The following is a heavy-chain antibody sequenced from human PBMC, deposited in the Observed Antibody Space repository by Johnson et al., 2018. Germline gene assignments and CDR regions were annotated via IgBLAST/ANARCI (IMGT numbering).Heavy chain of an antibody. CDR3: ARESGSTSRPRYYYYGMDV. Sequence: QVQLQESGPGLVKPSETLSLTCTVSGGSISSSSYYWGWIRQPPGKGLEWIGSIYYSGSTYYNPSLKSRVTISVDTSKNQFSLKLSSVTSADTAVYYCARESGSTSRPRYYYYGMDVWGQGTTVTVSS. V-gene: IGHV4-39*07. CDR2: IYYSGST. CDR1: GGSISSSSYY. J-gene: IGHJ6*02. D-gene: IGHD2-2*01.